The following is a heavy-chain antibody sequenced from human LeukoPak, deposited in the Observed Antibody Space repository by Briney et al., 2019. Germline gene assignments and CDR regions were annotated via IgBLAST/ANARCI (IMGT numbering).Heavy chain of an antibody. D-gene: IGHD1-26*01. CDR3: ARDRLTSGSYFFDY. CDR2: ISGRSSTI. Sequence: GGSLRPACAASAFTFSDYSMNWVRQAPGKGLEWISYISGRSSTIYYADSVRGRFTISRDNAKNSMYLQMNSLRAEDTAVYYCARDRLTSGSYFFDYWGQGPLITFSS. V-gene: IGHV3-48*01. J-gene: IGHJ4*02. CDR1: AFTFSDYS.